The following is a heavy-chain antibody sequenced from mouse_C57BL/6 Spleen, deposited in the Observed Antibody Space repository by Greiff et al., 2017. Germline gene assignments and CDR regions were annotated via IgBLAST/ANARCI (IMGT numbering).Heavy chain of an antibody. J-gene: IGHJ1*03. V-gene: IGHV5-16*01. CDR1: GFTFSDYY. D-gene: IGHD2-3*01. Sequence: EVQRVESEGGLVQPGSSMKLSCTASGFTFSDYYMAWVRQVPEKGLEWVANINYDGSSTYYLDSLKSRFILSRDNAKNILYLQMSSLKSEDTATXYCARGGYYPGCYFVVWGTGTTVTVSS. CDR3: ARGGYYPGCYFVV. CDR2: INYDGSST.